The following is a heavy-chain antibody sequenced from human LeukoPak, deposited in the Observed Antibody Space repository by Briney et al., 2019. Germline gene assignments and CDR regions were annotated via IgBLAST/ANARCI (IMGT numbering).Heavy chain of an antibody. V-gene: IGHV3-7*01. CDR1: GFNFSSYW. CDR3: ARGSGYYLGHFDY. J-gene: IGHJ4*02. Sequence: GGSLRLSCAASGFNFSSYWMSWVRQAPGKGLEWVANIKQDGSEKYYVDSVMGRFDISRDNAKYSTYLQMNSLSAEHAAVYYCARGSGYYLGHFDYWGQGTLVTVSS. CDR2: IKQDGSEK. D-gene: IGHD3-22*01.